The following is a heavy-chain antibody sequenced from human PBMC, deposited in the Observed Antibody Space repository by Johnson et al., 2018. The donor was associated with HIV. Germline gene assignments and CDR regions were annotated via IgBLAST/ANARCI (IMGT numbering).Heavy chain of an antibody. CDR1: GFTVSSNY. D-gene: IGHD3-16*01. J-gene: IGHJ3*02. Sequence: VQLVESGGGLIQPGGSLRLSCAASGFTVSSNYMSWVRQAPGKGLEWVSVIYRGGSTYYINSVKGRFTISRDNSKNTLYLQMNSVRAEDTAVYYCAREWGEGAFDIWGQGTMVTVSS. V-gene: IGHV3-53*01. CDR3: AREWGEGAFDI. CDR2: IYRGGST.